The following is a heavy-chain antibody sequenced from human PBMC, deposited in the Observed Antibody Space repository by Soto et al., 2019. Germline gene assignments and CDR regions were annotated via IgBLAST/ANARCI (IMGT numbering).Heavy chain of an antibody. CDR1: GYSFASND. CDR3: ARDSTSPDY. D-gene: IGHD2-2*01. J-gene: IGHJ4*02. Sequence: QVHLVQSGAEVKKPGASVKISCKTSGYSFASNDITWVRQAPGQGLEWMGWMNGNSGLTGYAQKFQGRVTMTRNTSISTAYMELSSLKSEDTAVYYCARDSTSPDYWGQGTLVIVS. V-gene: IGHV1-8*01. CDR2: MNGNSGLT.